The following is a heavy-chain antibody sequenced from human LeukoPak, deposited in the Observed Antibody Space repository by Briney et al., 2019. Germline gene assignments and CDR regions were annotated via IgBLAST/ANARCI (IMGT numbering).Heavy chain of an antibody. CDR3: AKGPFGYSYGPFDY. Sequence: PGESLKISCAASGFTFSSYAMSWVRQAPGKGLEWVSAISGCGGSTYYADSVKGRFTISRDNSKNTLYLQMNSLRAEDTAVYYCAKGPFGYSYGPFDYWGQGTLVTVSS. CDR2: ISGCGGST. V-gene: IGHV3-23*01. CDR1: GFTFSSYA. J-gene: IGHJ4*02. D-gene: IGHD5-18*01.